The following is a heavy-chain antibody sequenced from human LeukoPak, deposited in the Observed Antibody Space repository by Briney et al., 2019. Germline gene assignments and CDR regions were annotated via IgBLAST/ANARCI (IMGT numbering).Heavy chain of an antibody. CDR3: AKDPSGWPSYFDY. CDR1: GFTLSSYA. J-gene: IGHJ4*02. V-gene: IGHV3-23*01. D-gene: IGHD6-19*01. Sequence: GGSLRLSCAASGFTLSSYAMSWVRQAPGKGLEWVSAISGSGGSTYYAGSVKGRFTISRDNSKNTLYLQINSLRAEDTAVYYGAKDPSGWPSYFDYWGQGTLVTVSS. CDR2: ISGSGGST.